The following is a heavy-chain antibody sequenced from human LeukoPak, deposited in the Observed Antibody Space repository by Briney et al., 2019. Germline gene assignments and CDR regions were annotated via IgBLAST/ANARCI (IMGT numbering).Heavy chain of an antibody. V-gene: IGHV1-24*01. Sequence: ASVKVSCKVSGYTLTELSMHWVRQAPGKGLEWMGGFDPEDGETIYAQKFQGRVTMTEDTSTDTAYMELSSLRSEDTAVYYCATLPLSYDYVWGSYRQYYFDYWGQGTLVTVSS. D-gene: IGHD3-16*02. CDR1: GYTLTELS. CDR2: FDPEDGET. J-gene: IGHJ4*02. CDR3: ATLPLSYDYVWGSYRQYYFDY.